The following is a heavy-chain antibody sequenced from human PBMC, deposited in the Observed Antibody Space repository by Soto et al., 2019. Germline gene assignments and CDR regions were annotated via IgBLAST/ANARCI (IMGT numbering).Heavy chain of an antibody. CDR3: ARVPYYYYYMDV. J-gene: IGHJ6*03. CDR1: GFTFSSYW. V-gene: IGHV3-74*01. CDR2: INSDGSST. Sequence: EVQLVESGGGLVQPGGSLRLSCAASGFTFSSYWMHWVRQAPGKGLVWVSRINSDGSSTSYADSVKGRFTISRDNAKNTLYLLMNSLRAEDTAVYYCARVPYYYYYMDVWGKGTTVTVSS.